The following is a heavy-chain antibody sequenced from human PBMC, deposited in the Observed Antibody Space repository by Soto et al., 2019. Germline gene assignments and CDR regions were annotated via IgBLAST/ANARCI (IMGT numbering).Heavy chain of an antibody. J-gene: IGHJ4*02. D-gene: IGHD3-3*01. Sequence: GASVKVSCKVSGYTPTELSMHWVRQAPGKGLEWMGGFDPEDGETIYAQKFQGRVTMTEDTSTDTAYMELSSLRSEDTAVYYCATGSKGDFWSGHKNWGQGTLVTVSS. V-gene: IGHV1-24*01. CDR1: GYTPTELS. CDR2: FDPEDGET. CDR3: ATGSKGDFWSGHKN.